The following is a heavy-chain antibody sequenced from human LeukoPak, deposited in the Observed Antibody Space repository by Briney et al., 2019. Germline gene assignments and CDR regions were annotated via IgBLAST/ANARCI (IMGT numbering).Heavy chain of an antibody. CDR2: ISSSSSYI. D-gene: IGHD6-19*01. CDR1: GFTFSNYG. CDR3: AKSSGWNYYYYYMDV. J-gene: IGHJ6*03. Sequence: PGGSLRLSCAASGFTFSNYGMNWVRQAPGKGLEWVSSISSSSSYIYYADSVKGRFTISRDNAKNSLYLQMNSLRAEDKAVYYCAKSSGWNYYYYYMDVWGKGTTVIASS. V-gene: IGHV3-21*01.